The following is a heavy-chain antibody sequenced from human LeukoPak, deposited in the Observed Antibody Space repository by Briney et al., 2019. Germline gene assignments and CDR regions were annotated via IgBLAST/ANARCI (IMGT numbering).Heavy chain of an antibody. CDR1: GGSISRGTYY. CDR3: ARAVVVTALQYYFDN. D-gene: IGHD2-21*02. J-gene: IGHJ4*02. Sequence: SQTLSLTCTVSGGSISRGTYYWSWIRQPAGKGLEWIVRIYASGSINYNPSLKSRVNLSVDTSKNQFSLRLTSVTAADTAVYYCARAVVVTALQYYFDNWGQGTLVTVSS. V-gene: IGHV4-61*02. CDR2: IYASGSI.